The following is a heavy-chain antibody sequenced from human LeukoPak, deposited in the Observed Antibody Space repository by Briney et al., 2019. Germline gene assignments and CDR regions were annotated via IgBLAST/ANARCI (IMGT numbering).Heavy chain of an antibody. Sequence: SETLSLTCTVSGYSISSGYYWVWIRQPPGKGLEWIASIYHTESTYSNPSLKSRVTISVDTSKNQFSLKLNSVTAADTAVYYCARTSSQGRAPFDNWGQGTLVTVSS. D-gene: IGHD6-13*01. CDR1: GYSISSGYY. J-gene: IGHJ4*02. V-gene: IGHV4-38-2*02. CDR3: ARTSSQGRAPFDN. CDR2: IYHTEST.